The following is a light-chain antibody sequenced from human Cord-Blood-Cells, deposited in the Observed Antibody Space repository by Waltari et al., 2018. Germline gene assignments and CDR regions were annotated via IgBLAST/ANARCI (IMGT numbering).Light chain of an antibody. J-gene: IGLJ3*02. CDR1: NIGSKR. V-gene: IGLV3-21*04. Sequence: SYVLTQPPSVSVAPGKTARITCGGNNIGSKRLHWYQQKPGQAPVLVIYYVSDRPSGIPERFSGSNSGNTATLTISRVEAGDEADYYCQVWDSSSDHRVFGGGTKLTVL. CDR2: YVS. CDR3: QVWDSSSDHRV.